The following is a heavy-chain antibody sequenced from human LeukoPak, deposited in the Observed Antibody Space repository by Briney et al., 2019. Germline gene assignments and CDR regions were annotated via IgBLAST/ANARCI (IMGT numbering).Heavy chain of an antibody. CDR2: INHSGST. Sequence: PSETLSLTCAVYGGSFSGYYWSWIRQPPGKGLEWIGEINHSGSTNYNPSLKSRVTISVATSKNQFSLKLSSVTAADTAVYYCARALDRYYYYMDVWGKGTTVTVSS. V-gene: IGHV4-34*01. CDR1: GGSFSGYY. CDR3: ARALDRYYYYMDV. J-gene: IGHJ6*03. D-gene: IGHD1-14*01.